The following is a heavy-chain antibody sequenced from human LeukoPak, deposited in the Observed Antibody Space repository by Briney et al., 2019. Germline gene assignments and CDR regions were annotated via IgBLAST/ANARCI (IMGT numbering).Heavy chain of an antibody. CDR3: ATSYDSSGYYPFQH. V-gene: IGHV3-43D*04. CDR1: GFTFDDYA. CDR2: ISWDGGST. D-gene: IGHD3-22*01. J-gene: IGHJ1*01. Sequence: GGPLRLSCAASGFTFDDYAMHWVRQAPGKGLEWVSLISWDGGSTYYADSVKGRFTISRDNSKNSLYLQMNSLRAEDTALYYCATSYDSSGYYPFQHWGQGTLVTVSS.